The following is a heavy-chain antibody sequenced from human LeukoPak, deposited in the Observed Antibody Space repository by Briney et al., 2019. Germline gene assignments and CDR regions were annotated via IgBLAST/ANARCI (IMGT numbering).Heavy chain of an antibody. Sequence: PGGSLRLSCAASGFTFSSYEMNWVRQAPGKGLEWVSYISSSGSTIYYADSVKGRFTISRDNAKNSLYLQMNSLRAEDTAVYYCARWYYDILTGYYWFDPWGQGTLATVSS. CDR2: ISSSGSTI. D-gene: IGHD3-9*01. CDR1: GFTFSSYE. CDR3: ARWYYDILTGYYWFDP. V-gene: IGHV3-48*03. J-gene: IGHJ5*02.